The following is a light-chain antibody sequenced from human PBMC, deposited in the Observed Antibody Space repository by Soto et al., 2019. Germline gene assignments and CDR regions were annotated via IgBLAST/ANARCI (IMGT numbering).Light chain of an antibody. CDR1: SSDVGGWNY. CDR3: SSYAGSNNFV. J-gene: IGLJ1*01. Sequence: QSVLTQPPSASGSPGQSVTISCTGTSSDVGGWNYVSWYHQYPGKAPKLMIYEVSKRPSGVPDRFSGSKSGNTASLTVSGLQAEDEADYYCSSYAGSNNFVFGTGTKVTVL. V-gene: IGLV2-8*01. CDR2: EVS.